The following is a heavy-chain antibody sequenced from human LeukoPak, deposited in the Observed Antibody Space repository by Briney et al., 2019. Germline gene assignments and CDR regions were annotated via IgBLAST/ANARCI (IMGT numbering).Heavy chain of an antibody. J-gene: IGHJ4*02. CDR3: ARDVSSRGFDY. Sequence: PSQTLSLTCTVSGGSISSGGHYWSWIRQHPGKGLEWIGYIYYSGSTYYNPSLKSRVTISVDTSKNQFSLKLSSVTAADTAVYYCARDVSSRGFDYWGQGTLVTVSS. CDR1: GGSISSGGHY. D-gene: IGHD6-6*01. CDR2: IYYSGST. V-gene: IGHV4-31*03.